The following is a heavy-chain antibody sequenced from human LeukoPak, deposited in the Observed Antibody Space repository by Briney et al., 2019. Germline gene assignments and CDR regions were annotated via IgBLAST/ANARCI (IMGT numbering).Heavy chain of an antibody. CDR2: ISYDGSNK. Sequence: QPGGSLRLSCAASGFTFSSYGMHWVRQAPGKGLEWVAVISYDGSNKYYADSVKGRFTISRDNSKNTLYLQMNSLRAEDTAVYYCAKAYSSSSLVDAFDIWGQGTMVTVSS. CDR1: GFTFSSYG. V-gene: IGHV3-30*18. D-gene: IGHD6-6*01. CDR3: AKAYSSSSLVDAFDI. J-gene: IGHJ3*02.